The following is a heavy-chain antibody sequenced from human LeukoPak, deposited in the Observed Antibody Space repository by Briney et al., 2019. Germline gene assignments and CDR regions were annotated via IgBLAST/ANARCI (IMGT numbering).Heavy chain of an antibody. V-gene: IGHV4-59*08. Sequence: SETLSLTCTVCGGSISSYYWSWIRQPPGKGLEWIGYFYYSGSTNYNPSLKSRVTISVDTSKNQFSLKLSSVTAADTAVYYCAKYYDSSGSNHWYFDLWGRGTLVTVSS. CDR2: FYYSGST. CDR1: GGSISSYY. CDR3: AKYYDSSGSNHWYFDL. J-gene: IGHJ2*01. D-gene: IGHD3-22*01.